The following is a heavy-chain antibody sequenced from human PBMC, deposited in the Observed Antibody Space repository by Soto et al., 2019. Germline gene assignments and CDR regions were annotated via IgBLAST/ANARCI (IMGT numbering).Heavy chain of an antibody. Sequence: SETLSLTCAVYGGSFSGYYWSWIRQPPGKGLEWIGEINHSGSTNYNPSLKSRVTISVDTSKNQFSLKLSSVTAADTAVYYCARGVHVLYYYYGMDVWGQGTTVTV. CDR3: ARGVHVLYYYYGMDV. CDR2: INHSGST. J-gene: IGHJ6*02. D-gene: IGHD2-8*01. V-gene: IGHV4-34*01. CDR1: GGSFSGYY.